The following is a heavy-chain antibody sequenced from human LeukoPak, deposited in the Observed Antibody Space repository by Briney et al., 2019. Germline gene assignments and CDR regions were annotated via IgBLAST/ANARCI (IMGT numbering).Heavy chain of an antibody. Sequence: PGGSLRLSCAASGFTFSNYAMHWVRQTPGKGLEWVTIVSYDGSQTYSADSVKGRFTISRDNSKNTLFLQMNSLRAEDTAVYYCARVRRAYDFRDYLDYWGQGTPVTVSS. CDR2: VSYDGSQT. D-gene: IGHD3-3*01. CDR1: GFTFSNYA. V-gene: IGHV3-30*03. CDR3: ARVRRAYDFRDYLDY. J-gene: IGHJ4*02.